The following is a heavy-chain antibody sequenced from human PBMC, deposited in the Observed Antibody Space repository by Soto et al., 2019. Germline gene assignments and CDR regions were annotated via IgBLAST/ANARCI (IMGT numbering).Heavy chain of an antibody. CDR2: ISAYNGNT. CDR3: ARGRRGYSYGSQSDY. J-gene: IGHJ4*02. CDR1: GYTFTSYG. Sequence: ASVKVSCKASGYTFTSYGISWVRQAPGQGLEWMGWISAYNGNTNYAQKLQGRVTMTTDTSTSTAYMELRSLRSDDTDVYYCARGRRGYSYGSQSDYWGQGTLVTVSS. V-gene: IGHV1-18*01. D-gene: IGHD5-18*01.